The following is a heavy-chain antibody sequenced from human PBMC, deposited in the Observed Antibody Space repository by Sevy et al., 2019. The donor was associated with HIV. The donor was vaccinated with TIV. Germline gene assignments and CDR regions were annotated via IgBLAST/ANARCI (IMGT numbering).Heavy chain of an antibody. CDR3: ARVAVEYCTNDCYHRFDH. Sequence: GGSLRLSCVASGFTFPIYSVLWVRQAPGKGLEWLTLISYDGNYKYYADSVKGRLTISRDNSNNILYLQMSSLEVEDTALYFCARVAVEYCTNDCYHRFDHWGLGTLVTVSS. J-gene: IGHJ4*02. CDR2: ISYDGNYK. CDR1: GFTFPIYS. D-gene: IGHD2-8*01. V-gene: IGHV3-30*04.